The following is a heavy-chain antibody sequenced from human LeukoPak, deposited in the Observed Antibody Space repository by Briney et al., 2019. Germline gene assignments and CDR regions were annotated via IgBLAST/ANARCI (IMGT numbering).Heavy chain of an antibody. CDR1: GSTFSSYW. D-gene: IGHD2-15*01. J-gene: IGHJ4*02. CDR2: INSDETST. CDR3: ATSTYCSGGSCYSRTFQY. Sequence: GGSLRLSCAASGSTFSSYWMHWVRQAPGKGLVWVSRINSDETSTSYADSVKGRFTISRDNAQKTLYLQMNSLRAEDTAVYYCATSTYCSGGSCYSRTFQYWGQGTLVTVSS. V-gene: IGHV3-74*01.